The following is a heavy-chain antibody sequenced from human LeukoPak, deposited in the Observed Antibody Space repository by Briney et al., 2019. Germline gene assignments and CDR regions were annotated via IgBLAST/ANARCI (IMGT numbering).Heavy chain of an antibody. J-gene: IGHJ4*01. CDR3: VRGRSRITVFGVVITNNGIDC. CDR2: INHSGSN. CDR1: GGSFSGYY. D-gene: IGHD3-3*01. V-gene: IGHV4-34*01. Sequence: SETLSLTCAVYGGSFSGYYWSWIRQPPGKGREWIGEINHSGSNNYNPSLKSRVTIYVDTSKNQFSLRLSSVNAADTAVCCYVRGRSRITVFGVVITNNGIDCCGQGRLATVYS.